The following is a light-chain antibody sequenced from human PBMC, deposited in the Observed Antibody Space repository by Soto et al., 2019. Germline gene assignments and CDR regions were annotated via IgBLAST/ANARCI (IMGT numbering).Light chain of an antibody. J-gene: IGLJ3*02. CDR2: RVI. V-gene: IGLV2-14*03. Sequence: QSALTQPASMSGSPGQSITISCTGTSSDIGRYDYVSWYQQLPGKAPKLIIYRVINRPSGVSDLFSGSKSGNSASLSISGLHPDDEASYFCGSYTSATTWVFGGGTKVTVL. CDR3: GSYTSATTWV. CDR1: SSDIGRYDY.